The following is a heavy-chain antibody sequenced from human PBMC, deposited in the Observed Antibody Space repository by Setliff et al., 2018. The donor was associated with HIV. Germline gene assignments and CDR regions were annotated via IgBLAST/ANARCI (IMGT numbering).Heavy chain of an antibody. Sequence: PSETLSLTCTVSGGSVSNYYWTWIRQSAGKGLEWIGHINTSGSTKYNPSLKSRLTMSVDSSGNQFSLTLTSVTAADTAVYYCARARITMIGGRLEPYAFDRWGQGTKVTVSS. CDR3: ARARITMIGGRLEPYAFDR. CDR1: GGSVSNYY. J-gene: IGHJ3*01. CDR2: INTSGST. D-gene: IGHD3-10*01. V-gene: IGHV4-4*07.